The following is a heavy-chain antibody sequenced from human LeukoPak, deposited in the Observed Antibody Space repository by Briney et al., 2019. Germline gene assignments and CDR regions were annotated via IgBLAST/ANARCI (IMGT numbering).Heavy chain of an antibody. Sequence: AGGSLRLSCAPSGFTFTSSGMHWVRQAPGKGLEWVAVISSDGSDKYYADSVRGRFTISRDNSKNTLYLQMNSLRVEDTAAYYCAKDRSTDWALHYWGQGTLVTVSS. J-gene: IGHJ4*02. CDR3: AKDRSTDWALHY. CDR2: ISSDGSDK. V-gene: IGHV3-30*18. CDR1: GFTFTSSG. D-gene: IGHD3-9*01.